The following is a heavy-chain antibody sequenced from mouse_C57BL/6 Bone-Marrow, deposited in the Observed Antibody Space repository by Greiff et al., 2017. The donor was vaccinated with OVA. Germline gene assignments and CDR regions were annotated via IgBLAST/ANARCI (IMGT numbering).Heavy chain of an antibody. V-gene: IGHV5-6*01. CDR3: ASATVAYWYFDV. CDR2: ISSGGSYT. Sequence: EVKLVESGGDLVKPGGSLKLSCAASGFTFSSYGMSWVRQTPDKRLEWVATISSGGSYTNYPDSVKGRFTISRDNAKNTLYLQMSSLKSEDTAMYYCASATVAYWYFDVWGTGTTVTVSS. CDR1: GFTFSSYG. D-gene: IGHD1-1*01. J-gene: IGHJ1*03.